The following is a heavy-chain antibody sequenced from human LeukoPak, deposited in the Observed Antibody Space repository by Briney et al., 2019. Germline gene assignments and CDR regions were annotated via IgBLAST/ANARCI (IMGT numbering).Heavy chain of an antibody. J-gene: IGHJ5*02. V-gene: IGHV3-7*01. D-gene: IGHD3-10*01. CDR1: GFTFSSYW. Sequence: GGSLRLSCAASGFTFSSYWMSWVRQAPGKGLEWVANIKQDGSEKYYVDSVKGRLTISRDDAKNTVDLQMNSLRGEDTAVYYCVRGRGSYGWFDPWGQGTLVTVSS. CDR3: VRGRGSYGWFDP. CDR2: IKQDGSEK.